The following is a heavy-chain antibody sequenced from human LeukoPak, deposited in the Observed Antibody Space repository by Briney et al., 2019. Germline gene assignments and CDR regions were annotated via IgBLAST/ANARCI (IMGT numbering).Heavy chain of an antibody. CDR2: ISSSSSYI. CDR3: TRESGYIVVVPAAPNWFDP. V-gene: IGHV3-21*01. D-gene: IGHD2-2*01. Sequence: GGSLRLSCAASGFTFSSYSMNWVRQAPGKGLEWVSSISSSSSYIYYADSVKGRFTISRDNAKNSLYLQMNSLRAEDTAVYYCTRESGYIVVVPAAPNWFDPWGQGTLVTVSS. J-gene: IGHJ5*02. CDR1: GFTFSSYS.